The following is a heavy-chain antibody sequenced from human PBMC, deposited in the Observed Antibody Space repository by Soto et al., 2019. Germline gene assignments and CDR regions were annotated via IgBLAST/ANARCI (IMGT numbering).Heavy chain of an antibody. V-gene: IGHV1-8*01. Sequence: ASVKVSCKASGYTFTSYDINWLRQATGQGLEWMGWMNPNSGSTGYAQNFQGRVTMTRNTSISTAYMELSSLRSEDTAVYYCARTYMVWGVIIRGYYYSGMDDWGQGITVTVSS. J-gene: IGHJ6*02. CDR3: ARTYMVWGVIIRGYYYSGMDD. CDR2: MNPNSGST. D-gene: IGHD3-10*01. CDR1: GYTFTSYD.